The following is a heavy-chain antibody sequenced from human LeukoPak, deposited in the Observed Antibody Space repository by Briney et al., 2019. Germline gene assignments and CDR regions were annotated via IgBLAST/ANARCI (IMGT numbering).Heavy chain of an antibody. CDR3: AKSPGSSGYYSLTAFDI. V-gene: IGHV4-31*03. Sequence: PSETLSLTCTVSGGSISSGGYYWSWIRQHPGKGLEWIGYIYYSGSTYYNPSLKSRVTISVDTSKNQFSLKLSSVTAADTAVYYCAKSPGSSGYYSLTAFDIWGQGTMVTVSS. D-gene: IGHD3-22*01. J-gene: IGHJ3*02. CDR1: GGSISSGGYY. CDR2: IYYSGST.